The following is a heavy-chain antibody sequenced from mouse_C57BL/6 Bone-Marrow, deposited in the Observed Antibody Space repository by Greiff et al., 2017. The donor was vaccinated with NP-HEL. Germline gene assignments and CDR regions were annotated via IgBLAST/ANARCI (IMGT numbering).Heavy chain of an antibody. CDR3: ARGTSLYGSSSYYFDY. CDR1: GYTFTTYP. V-gene: IGHV1-47*01. J-gene: IGHJ2*01. D-gene: IGHD1-1*01. Sequence: QVQLQQSGAELAKPGASVKMSCKASGYTFTTYPIEWMKQNHGKSLEWIGNFHPYNDDTKYNEKFKGKATLTVEKSSSTVYLELSRLTSDDSAVYYCARGTSLYGSSSYYFDYWGQGTTLTVSS. CDR2: FHPYNDDT.